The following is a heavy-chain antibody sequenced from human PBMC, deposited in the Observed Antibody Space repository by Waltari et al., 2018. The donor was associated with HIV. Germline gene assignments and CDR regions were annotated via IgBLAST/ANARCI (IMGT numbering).Heavy chain of an antibody. D-gene: IGHD3-22*01. Sequence: QVQLQESGPGLAKPSETLSLPCTVSGGSIGSYYWSWIRRPPGKGLEWIGYIHYSGSTKFNPSLKSRVSTSVDTSNNQFSLKLTSVTPADTAVYYCARWATYYDGFDIWGQGTMVTVSS. CDR3: ARWATYYDGFDI. CDR2: IHYSGST. J-gene: IGHJ3*02. V-gene: IGHV4-59*01. CDR1: GGSIGSYY.